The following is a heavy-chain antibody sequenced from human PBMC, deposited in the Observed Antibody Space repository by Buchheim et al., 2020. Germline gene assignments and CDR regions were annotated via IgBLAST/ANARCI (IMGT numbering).Heavy chain of an antibody. V-gene: IGHV3-30-3*01. CDR1: GFTFSSYA. CDR2: ISYDGSNK. Sequence: QVQLVESGGGVVQPGRSLRLSCAASGFTFSSYAMHWVRQAPGKGLEWVAVISYDGSNKYYADSVKGRFTISRDNSKNTLYLQMNSLRAEDTAVYYCARELRGYDFWSARYNNWFDPWGQGTL. J-gene: IGHJ5*02. D-gene: IGHD3-3*01. CDR3: ARELRGYDFWSARYNNWFDP.